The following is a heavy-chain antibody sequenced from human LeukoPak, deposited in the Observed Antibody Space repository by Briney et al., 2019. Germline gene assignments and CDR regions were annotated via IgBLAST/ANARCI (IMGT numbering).Heavy chain of an antibody. Sequence: GGSLRLSCAFSGFTFTSYTVSWVRQGPGEGLEWGSAISGSVGGTYYADSVKGRFTISRDNSKNTLYLQLNRLRAEETAVYYCAKFARGSTQDASDIWGQGTMVTVSS. CDR1: GFTFTSYT. D-gene: IGHD2-15*01. CDR2: ISGSVGGT. J-gene: IGHJ3*02. V-gene: IGHV3-23*01. CDR3: AKFARGSTQDASDI.